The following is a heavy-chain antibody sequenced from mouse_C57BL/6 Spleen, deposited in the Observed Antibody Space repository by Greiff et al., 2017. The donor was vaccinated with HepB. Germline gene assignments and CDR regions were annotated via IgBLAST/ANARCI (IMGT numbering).Heavy chain of an antibody. D-gene: IGHD1-1*01. CDR3: TGGYYCGSSSAWFAY. CDR1: GFTFSSYA. Sequence: EVQVVESGEGLVKPGGSLKLSCAASGFTFSSYAMSWVRQTPEKRLEWVAYISSGGDYIYYADTVKGRFTISRDNARNTLYLQMSSLNSEDTAMYSCTGGYYCGSSSAWFAYWGQGTLVTVSA. J-gene: IGHJ3*01. V-gene: IGHV5-9-1*02. CDR2: ISSGGDYI.